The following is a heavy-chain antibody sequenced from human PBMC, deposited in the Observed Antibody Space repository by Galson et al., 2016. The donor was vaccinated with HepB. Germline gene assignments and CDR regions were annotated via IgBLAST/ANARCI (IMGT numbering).Heavy chain of an antibody. CDR2: ISGGGETT. D-gene: IGHD3-3*01. V-gene: IGHV3-23*01. J-gene: IGHJ3*02. CDR3: ATNFGDDIWDGFVI. Sequence: SLRLSCAASGFTFRAYAMSWVRQAPGKGLEWVSYISGGGETTSYADSVKGRFAISRDNSKNTLHLQMNSLSAEDTAVYYCATNFGDDIWDGFVIWGQGTLVTVSS. CDR1: GFTFRAYA.